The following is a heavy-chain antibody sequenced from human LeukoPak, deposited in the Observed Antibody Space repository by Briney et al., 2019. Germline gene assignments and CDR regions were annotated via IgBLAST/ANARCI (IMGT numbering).Heavy chain of an antibody. D-gene: IGHD3-22*01. CDR1: GYTFTGYY. J-gene: IGHJ3*02. Sequence: ASVKVSCKASGYTFTGYYMHWVRQAPGQGLEWMGWINPNSGGTNYAQKFQGRVTMTRDTSISTAYMELSRLRSDDTAVYYCARWGPYDSSGYYYVDAFDIWGQGTMVTISS. CDR2: INPNSGGT. V-gene: IGHV1-2*02. CDR3: ARWGPYDSSGYYYVDAFDI.